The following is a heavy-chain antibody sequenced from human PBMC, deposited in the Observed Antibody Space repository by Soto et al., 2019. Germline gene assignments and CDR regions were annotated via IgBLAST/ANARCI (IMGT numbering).Heavy chain of an antibody. Sequence: WWSQRLSCAAAGFTVSGGHISCVRQAPGKRHEWVGNIKGDGSNTHYVVSVRGRFTISRDNAENLIYLQMNNLRVEDTATFYCARDPVTEDWGQVTHVTVSS. CDR2: IKGDGSNT. CDR3: ARDPVTED. CDR1: GFTVSGGH. V-gene: IGHV3-7*03. J-gene: IGHJ4*02.